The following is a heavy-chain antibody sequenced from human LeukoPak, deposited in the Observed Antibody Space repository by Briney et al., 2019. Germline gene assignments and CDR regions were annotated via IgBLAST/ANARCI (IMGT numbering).Heavy chain of an antibody. J-gene: IGHJ4*02. CDR3: ARDGGAMIVVVMFDY. CDR1: GFTFSSYA. Sequence: GRSLRLSCAASGFTFSSYAMHWVRQAPGKGLEWVAVISYDGSNKYYADSVKGRFTISRDNSKNTLYLQMNSLRAADTAVYYCARDGGAMIVVVMFDYWGQGTLVTVSS. V-gene: IGHV3-30-3*01. CDR2: ISYDGSNK. D-gene: IGHD3-22*01.